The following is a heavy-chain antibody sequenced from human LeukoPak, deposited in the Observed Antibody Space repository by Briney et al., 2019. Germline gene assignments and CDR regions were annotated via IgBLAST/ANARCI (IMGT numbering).Heavy chain of an antibody. CDR1: GFTFSSYA. V-gene: IGHV3-23*01. J-gene: IGHJ6*02. CDR3: ASQEKGSSGYYYYGMDV. CDR2: ISGSGGST. D-gene: IGHD3-22*01. Sequence: GGSLRLSCAASGFTFSSYAMSWVRQAPGKGLEWVSAISGSGGSTYYADSVKGRFTISRDNSKNTLYLQMNSLRAEDTAVYYCASQEKGSSGYYYYGMDVWGQGTTVTVSS.